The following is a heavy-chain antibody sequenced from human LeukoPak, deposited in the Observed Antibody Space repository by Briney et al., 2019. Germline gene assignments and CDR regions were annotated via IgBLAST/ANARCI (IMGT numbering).Heavy chain of an antibody. J-gene: IGHJ5*02. Sequence: KPSETLSLTCTVSGGSISSYYWSWIRQPPGKRLEWIGHIYHSGSTNYNPSLKSRVTISVDTSKNQFSLKLSSVTAADTAVYYCARHRPGERRFDPWGQGTLVTVSS. CDR3: ARHRPGERRFDP. V-gene: IGHV4-59*08. CDR1: GGSISSYY. D-gene: IGHD3-16*01. CDR2: IYHSGST.